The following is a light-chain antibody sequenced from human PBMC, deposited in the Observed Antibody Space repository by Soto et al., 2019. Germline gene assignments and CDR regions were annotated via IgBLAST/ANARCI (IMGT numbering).Light chain of an antibody. Sequence: DIQMTQSPSSVSASVGDRVTITCRASQGIRSWLAWYQQKQGKAPKLXIYAASSLESGVRSRFSGSGSGTDFTLTINSLQPEDFATYYCQQADSFTLTFGGGTKVDIK. CDR1: QGIRSW. J-gene: IGKJ4*01. CDR2: AAS. V-gene: IGKV1-12*01. CDR3: QQADSFTLT.